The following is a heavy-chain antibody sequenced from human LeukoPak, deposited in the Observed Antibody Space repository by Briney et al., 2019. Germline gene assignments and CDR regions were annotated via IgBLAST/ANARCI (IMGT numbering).Heavy chain of an antibody. Sequence: GGSLRLSCAVPGFTFSTYWMSWVRQAPGKGLEWVANIKKDGSEKYYVDSVKGRFTISRDNAKNSLNLQMNSLRAEDTAVYYCARLTSCSSTSCYIKAYYYQYMDVWGKGTTVTVSS. V-gene: IGHV3-7*01. J-gene: IGHJ6*03. CDR2: IKKDGSEK. CDR1: GFTFSTYW. CDR3: ARLTSCSSTSCYIKAYYYQYMDV. D-gene: IGHD2-2*02.